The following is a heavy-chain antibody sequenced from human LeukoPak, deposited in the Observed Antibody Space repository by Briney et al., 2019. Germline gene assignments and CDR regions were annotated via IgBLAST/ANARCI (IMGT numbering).Heavy chain of an antibody. CDR3: ARDEWGDAFDI. CDR2: ISSSSSYI. Sequence: GGSLRLSCAASGFTFSSYSMNWVRQAPGKGLGWVSSISSSSSYIHSADSVRGRSTISRDNAKNSLFLQMNSLRAEDTAVYYCARDEWGDAFDIWGQGTMVTVFS. V-gene: IGHV3-21*01. J-gene: IGHJ3*02. D-gene: IGHD1-26*01. CDR1: GFTFSSYS.